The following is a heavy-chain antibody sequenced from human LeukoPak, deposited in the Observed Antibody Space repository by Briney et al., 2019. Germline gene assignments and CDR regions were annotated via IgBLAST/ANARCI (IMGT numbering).Heavy chain of an antibody. Sequence: SETLSLTCTVSGGSISGDSWSWIRQPPGKGLEWIGYIHYSGNTRENPPLKSRVTISVDTSKNRFSLRLSSVTAAGTAIYFCARISLDGSSNYFDYWGQGTLVTVSS. J-gene: IGHJ4*02. V-gene: IGHV4-59*01. CDR1: GGSISGDS. CDR2: IHYSGNT. D-gene: IGHD5-24*01. CDR3: ARISLDGSSNYFDY.